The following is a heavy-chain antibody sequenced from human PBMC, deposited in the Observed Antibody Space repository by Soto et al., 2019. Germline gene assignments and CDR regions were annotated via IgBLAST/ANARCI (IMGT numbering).Heavy chain of an antibody. V-gene: IGHV3-23*01. Sequence: EVQLLESGGGLVQPGGSLRLSCAASGFTFSSYAMSWVRQAPGKGLEWVSAISGSGGSTYYADSVKGRFTISRDNSKNTLYLQMNSLRAEDTAVYYWAKEASRRYCSGGSCYHYWGQGTLVTVSS. D-gene: IGHD2-15*01. CDR3: AKEASRRYCSGGSCYHY. CDR1: GFTFSSYA. CDR2: ISGSGGST. J-gene: IGHJ4*02.